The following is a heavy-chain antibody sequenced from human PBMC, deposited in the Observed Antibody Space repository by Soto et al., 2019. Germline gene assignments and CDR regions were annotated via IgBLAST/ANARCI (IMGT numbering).Heavy chain of an antibody. CDR2: ISPRDGTA. CDR3: GRGGGTLDY. V-gene: IGHV1-46*01. CDR1: VYTFISYA. Sequence: QVQLVQSGAEVKKSGASVKVSCKASVYTFISYAMYWVRQAPGQGLEWMGIISPRDGTASYAQIFQGRVTLNKDTATSTVYKELSSLRSEDTAVYYCGRGGGTLDYWGQGTLVTVSS. J-gene: IGHJ4*02.